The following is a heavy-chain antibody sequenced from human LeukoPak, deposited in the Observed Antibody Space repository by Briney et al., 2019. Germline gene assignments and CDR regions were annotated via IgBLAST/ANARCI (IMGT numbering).Heavy chain of an antibody. CDR1: GGSISSSSYY. Sequence: SETLSLTCTVSGGSISSSSYYWGWIRQPPGKGLEWIGSIYYSGSTYYNPSLKSRVTISVDTSKNQFSLKLSSVTAADTAVYYCARGPRSGNYGGNSYMYYWGQGTLVTVSS. CDR2: IYYSGST. D-gene: IGHD4-23*01. CDR3: ARGPRSGNYGGNSYMYY. V-gene: IGHV4-39*07. J-gene: IGHJ4*02.